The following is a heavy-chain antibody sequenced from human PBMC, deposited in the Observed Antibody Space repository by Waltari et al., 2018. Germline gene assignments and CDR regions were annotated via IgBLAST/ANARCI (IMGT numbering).Heavy chain of an antibody. Sequence: QVQLVESGGGVVQPGRSLRLSCAASGFTFSSYGMHWVRQAPGKGLEWVAFIWYDGSNKYYADSVKGRFTISRDNSKNTLYLQMNSLRAEDTAVYYCARGLYYYDSSGYYYDYWGQGTLVTVSS. J-gene: IGHJ4*02. V-gene: IGHV3-33*01. CDR1: GFTFSSYG. D-gene: IGHD3-22*01. CDR2: IWYDGSNK. CDR3: ARGLYYYDSSGYYYDY.